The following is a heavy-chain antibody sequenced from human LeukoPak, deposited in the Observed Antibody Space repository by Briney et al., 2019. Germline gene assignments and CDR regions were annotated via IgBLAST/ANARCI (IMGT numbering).Heavy chain of an antibody. CDR3: ARLAVVPASIDY. CDR1: GYTFTGYY. Sequence: GASVKVSCKASGYTFTGYYMHLVRQAPGQGLEWMGRINPNSGGTNYAQKFQGRVTMTRDTSISTAYMELSRLRSDDTAVYYCARLAVVPASIDYWGQGTLVTVSS. D-gene: IGHD2-21*02. CDR2: INPNSGGT. J-gene: IGHJ4*02. V-gene: IGHV1-2*06.